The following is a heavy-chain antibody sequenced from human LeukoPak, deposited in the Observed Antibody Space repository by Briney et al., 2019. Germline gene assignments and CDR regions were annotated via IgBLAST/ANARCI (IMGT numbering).Heavy chain of an antibody. CDR3: ARGFQDYYGSGDFDY. CDR1: GFTLNDYG. D-gene: IGHD3-10*01. V-gene: IGHV3-20*01. J-gene: IGHJ4*02. CDR2: INWNGGST. Sequence: GGSLRLSCAASGFTLNDYGMSWVRQAPGKGLEWVSGINWNGGSTGYADSVKGRFTISRDNAKNSLYLQMNSLRAEDTALYHCARGFQDYYGSGDFDYWGQGTLVTVSS.